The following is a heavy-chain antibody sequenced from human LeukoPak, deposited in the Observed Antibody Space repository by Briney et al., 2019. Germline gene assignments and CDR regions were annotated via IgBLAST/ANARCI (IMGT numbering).Heavy chain of an antibody. J-gene: IGHJ6*02. Sequence: GGSLRLSCSASGFIFSSYAMHWVRQAPGKGLGYVSGISFNGGNTYFADSVKGRFTISRDNSKNTLWLQMTSLRPEDTAVYYCVKLGATSSFVKLRAASAFEYYYGVDFWGQGTTVTVSS. CDR2: ISFNGGNT. CDR3: VKLGATSSFVKLRAASAFEYYYGVDF. V-gene: IGHV3-64D*06. CDR1: GFIFSSYA. D-gene: IGHD3-16*01.